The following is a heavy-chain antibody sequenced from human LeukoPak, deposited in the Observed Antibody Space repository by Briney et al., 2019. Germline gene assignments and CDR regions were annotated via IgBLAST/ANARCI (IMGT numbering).Heavy chain of an antibody. V-gene: IGHV1-2*02. D-gene: IGHD6-13*01. CDR3: ARDRLGGQQLARKQNWFDP. CDR2: INPNSGGT. CDR1: GYTFTGYY. J-gene: IGHJ5*02. Sequence: ASVKVSCKASGYTFTGYYIHWVRQAPGQGLEWMGWINPNSGGTNYAQKFQGRVTMTRDTSISTAYMELSRLRSDDTAVYYCARDRLGGQQLARKQNWFDPWGQGTLVTVSS.